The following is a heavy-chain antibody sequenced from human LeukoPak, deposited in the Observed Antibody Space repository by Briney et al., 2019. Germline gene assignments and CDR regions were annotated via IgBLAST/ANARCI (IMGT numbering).Heavy chain of an antibody. CDR2: ISGTGANT. Sequence: GGSLRLSCAVSGFTFSSYAMTWVRQAPGKGLEWVSAISGTGANTYYADSVKGRFTTSRDNPRSTLYLQMNSLSNEGTAVYYCAYADNNGWYYFDYGGQGTLVTVSS. J-gene: IGHJ4*02. CDR3: AYADNNGWYYFDY. CDR1: GFTFSSYA. V-gene: IGHV3-23*01. D-gene: IGHD6-19*01.